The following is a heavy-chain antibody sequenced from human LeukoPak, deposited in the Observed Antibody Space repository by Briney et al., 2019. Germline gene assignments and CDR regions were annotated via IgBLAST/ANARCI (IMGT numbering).Heavy chain of an antibody. Sequence: GGSLRLSCAASGFTFSSYAMSWVRQAPGKGLEWVSAISGSGGSTYYADSVKGRFTISRDNSKNTLYLQMNSLRAEDTAAYYCAYTLAAAGSFDYWGQGTLVTVSS. V-gene: IGHV3-23*01. CDR1: GFTFSSYA. CDR2: ISGSGGST. J-gene: IGHJ4*02. D-gene: IGHD6-13*01. CDR3: AYTLAAAGSFDY.